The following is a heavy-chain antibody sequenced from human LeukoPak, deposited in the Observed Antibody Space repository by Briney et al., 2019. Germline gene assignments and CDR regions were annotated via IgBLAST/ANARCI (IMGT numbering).Heavy chain of an antibody. V-gene: IGHV4-39*01. Sequence: SETLSLTCTVSGGSISSSSYYWGWIRQPPGKGLEWIGSIYYSGSTYYNPSLKSRVTISVDTSKNQFSLKLRSVTAADTAVYYCASLDRSGWTIFDYWGQGTLVTVSS. CDR3: ASLDRSGWTIFDY. D-gene: IGHD6-19*01. CDR2: IYYSGST. J-gene: IGHJ4*02. CDR1: GGSISSSSYY.